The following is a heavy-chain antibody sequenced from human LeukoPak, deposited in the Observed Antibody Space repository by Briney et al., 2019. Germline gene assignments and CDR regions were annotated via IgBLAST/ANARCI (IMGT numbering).Heavy chain of an antibody. V-gene: IGHV4-59*02. CDR3: ARGSSSSWYPPPGLS. CDR1: GGSVSGYY. D-gene: IGHD6-13*01. CDR2: IYYSGTT. Sequence: SETLSLTCTVSGGSVSGYYWTWIRQPPGKGLVWIGYIYYSGTTNYNPSLKSRVTISLDTSKNQFSLKLSSVTTADTAVYYCARGSSSSWYPPPGLSWGQGTLVTVSS. J-gene: IGHJ4*02.